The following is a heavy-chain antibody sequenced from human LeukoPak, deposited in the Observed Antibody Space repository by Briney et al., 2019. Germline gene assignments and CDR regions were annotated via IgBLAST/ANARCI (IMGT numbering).Heavy chain of an antibody. Sequence: SETLSLTCTVSGTSISSSISSTSYYWGWIRQAPGKGLEWIGSIYYSGSTYTNPSLKSRVTISVDTSKNQFSLKLSSVTAADTAVYYCARDTLNYYGSGSYYRQPFDYWGQGTLVTVSS. D-gene: IGHD3-10*01. V-gene: IGHV4-39*07. CDR3: ARDTLNYYGSGSYYRQPFDY. CDR1: GTSISSSISSTSYY. CDR2: IYYSGST. J-gene: IGHJ4*02.